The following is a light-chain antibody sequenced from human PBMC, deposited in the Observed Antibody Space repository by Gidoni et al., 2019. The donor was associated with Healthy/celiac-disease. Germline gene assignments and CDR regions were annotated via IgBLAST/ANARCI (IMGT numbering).Light chain of an antibody. Sequence: QSVLTQPPSASGTPGQRVTISCSASSSNIGSNYVYWYQQLPGTAPKLPVYRNNPRPSGVPDRFSGSKSGNSASLAISGLRSEDEADYYCAAWDDSLSGLVVFGGGTKLTVL. J-gene: IGLJ2*01. CDR1: SSNIGSNY. CDR2: RNN. CDR3: AAWDDSLSGLVV. V-gene: IGLV1-47*01.